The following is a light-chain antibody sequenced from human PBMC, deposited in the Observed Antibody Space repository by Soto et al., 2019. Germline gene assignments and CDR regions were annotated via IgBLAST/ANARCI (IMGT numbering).Light chain of an antibody. CDR3: SSYTSNSSV. Sequence: QSVLTQPASVSGSPGQSITISCTGTSSDVGGYNFVSWYQQHPGKAPKLIIYNVFNRPSRVSNRFSGSKSGNTASLTISGLQAEDDADYYCSSYTSNSSVFGTGTKVTVL. CDR2: NVF. J-gene: IGLJ1*01. V-gene: IGLV2-14*01. CDR1: SSDVGGYNF.